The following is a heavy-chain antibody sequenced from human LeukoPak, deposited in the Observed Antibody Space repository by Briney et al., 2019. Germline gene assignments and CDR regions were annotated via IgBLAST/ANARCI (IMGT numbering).Heavy chain of an antibody. Sequence: GGSLRLSCAGSGFTFGGYGMDGFRQTPGKGLEWVAVIAYDGSRAFYADSVKGRFTISRDNSKNTMSVQMDDLRAEDTAVYYCTRYNNDHFDYWGQGTLVTVSS. D-gene: IGHD1-14*01. J-gene: IGHJ4*02. V-gene: IGHV3-33*01. CDR2: IAYDGSRA. CDR1: GFTFGGYG. CDR3: TRYNNDHFDY.